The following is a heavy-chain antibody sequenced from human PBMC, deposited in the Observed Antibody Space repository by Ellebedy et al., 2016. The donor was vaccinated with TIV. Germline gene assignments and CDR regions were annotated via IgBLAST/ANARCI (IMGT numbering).Heavy chain of an antibody. CDR2: MWFDGTNK. D-gene: IGHD4/OR15-4a*01. Sequence: GESLKISCAASGFTLSSNGLHWVRQAPGKGLEWVAVMWFDGTNKFYADSVKGRFTISRDNAKNSVYLQMDSVRGEDTAVYYCARGWWDYGAWGQGTQVTVSS. CDR1: GFTLSSNG. J-gene: IGHJ5*02. CDR3: ARGWWDYGA. V-gene: IGHV3-33*01.